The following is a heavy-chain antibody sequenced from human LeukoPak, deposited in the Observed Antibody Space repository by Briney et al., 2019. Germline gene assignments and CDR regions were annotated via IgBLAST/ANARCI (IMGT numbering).Heavy chain of an antibody. CDR1: GGTFSSYA. V-gene: IGHV1-69*06. Sequence: ASVKVSCKASGGTFSSYAISWVRQAPGQGLEWMGGIIPIFGTANYAQKFQGRVTITADKSTSTAYMELSSLRSEDTAVYYCARDKEAAPLYYWGQGTLVAVSS. J-gene: IGHJ4*02. CDR3: ARDKEAAPLYY. D-gene: IGHD6-13*01. CDR2: IIPIFGTA.